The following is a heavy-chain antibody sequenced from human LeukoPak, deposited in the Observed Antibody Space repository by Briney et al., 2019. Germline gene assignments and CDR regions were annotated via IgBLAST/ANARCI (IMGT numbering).Heavy chain of an antibody. CDR1: GFSINNYY. J-gene: IGHJ4*02. CDR2: IFHSGST. Sequence: PSETLSLTCTVSGFSINNYYWSWIRQPPGKGLEWIGYIFHSGSTSYNPSLESRVTISVDTSKNQFSLKLSSVTSADTAVYYCARDTMTAYYFDYWGQGTLVTVSS. CDR3: ARDTMTAYYFDY. V-gene: IGHV4-59*13.